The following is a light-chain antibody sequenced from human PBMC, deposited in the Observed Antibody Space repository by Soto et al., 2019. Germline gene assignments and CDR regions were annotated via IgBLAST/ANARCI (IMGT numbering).Light chain of an antibody. CDR1: NIGSKS. CDR2: DGS. CDR3: QVWDSSSDPGVV. V-gene: IGLV3-21*02. Sequence: SYELTQPPSVSVAPGQTARITCGGNNIGSKSVHWYQQKPGQAPVLVVYDGSDRPSGIPERFSGSNSGNTATLTINRVEGGDEADYYCQVWDSSSDPGVVFGGGTKLTVL. J-gene: IGLJ2*01.